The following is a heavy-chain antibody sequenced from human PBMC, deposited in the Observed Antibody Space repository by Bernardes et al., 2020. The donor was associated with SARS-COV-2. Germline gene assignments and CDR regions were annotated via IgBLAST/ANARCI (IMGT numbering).Heavy chain of an antibody. CDR3: ARLPMGGIDY. CDR2: IYPGDSDT. D-gene: IGHD3-16*01. J-gene: IGHJ4*02. CDR1: GYPFSGYW. Sequence: GLALNIPCQGSGYPFSGYWIGWVRQMPGTGLVWMGIIYPGDSDTRYSPSFQGQVTISVDKSISTAYLQWSSLKASDTAMYYCARLPMGGIDYWGQGTLVTVSS. V-gene: IGHV5-51*01.